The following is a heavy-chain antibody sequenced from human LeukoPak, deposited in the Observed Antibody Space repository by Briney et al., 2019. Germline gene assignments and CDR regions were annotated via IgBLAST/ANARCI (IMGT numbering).Heavy chain of an antibody. CDR3: ASGPKVYRSSPGRFGP. J-gene: IGHJ5*02. Sequence: SETLSLTCAVYGGSFSGYYWSWIRQPQGKGPELIGEISHSGSTNYNPSLKSRVTISVDTSKNQFSLKLTSLIAADTAVYYCASGPKVYRSSPGRFGPWGQGTLVTVSS. V-gene: IGHV4-34*01. D-gene: IGHD6-13*01. CDR1: GGSFSGYY. CDR2: ISHSGST.